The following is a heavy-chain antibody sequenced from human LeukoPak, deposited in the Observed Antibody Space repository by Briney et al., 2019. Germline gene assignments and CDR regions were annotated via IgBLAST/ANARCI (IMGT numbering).Heavy chain of an antibody. J-gene: IGHJ4*02. D-gene: IGHD1-26*01. CDR3: AKGGKWDVTPFDY. V-gene: IGHV1-18*01. CDR2: ISVHNGNT. CDR1: GYTFPTYG. Sequence: ASVKVSCKASGYTFPTYGISWVRQAPGQGLEWMGWISVHNGNTNYAQKLQDRVTMTTDTSTSTAYMELRSLRSDDTAVYYCAKGGKWDVTPFDYWGQGTLVTVSS.